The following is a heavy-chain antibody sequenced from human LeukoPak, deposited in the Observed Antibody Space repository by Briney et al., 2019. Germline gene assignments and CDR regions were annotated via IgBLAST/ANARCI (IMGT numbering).Heavy chain of an antibody. D-gene: IGHD5-18*01. V-gene: IGHV4-34*01. CDR1: GGSFSGYY. CDR2: INHSGST. Sequence: SETLSLTCAVYGGSFSGYYWSWIRQPPGKGLEWIGEINHSGSTNYNPSLKSRVTISVDASKNQFSLKLSSVTAADTAVYYCARSVDTAMVTPFDYWGQGTLVTVSS. J-gene: IGHJ4*02. CDR3: ARSVDTAMVTPFDY.